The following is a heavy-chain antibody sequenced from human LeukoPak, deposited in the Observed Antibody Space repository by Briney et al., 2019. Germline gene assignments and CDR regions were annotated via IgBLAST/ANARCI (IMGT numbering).Heavy chain of an antibody. D-gene: IGHD3-16*01. CDR3: ARVEGITNDAFDI. CDR1: GGSISSYY. V-gene: IGHV4-59*01. CDR2: IYYSGST. Sequence: PSETLSLTCTVSGGSISSYYWSWIRQPPGKGLEWIGYIYYSGSTYYNPSLKSRVTISVDTSKNQFSLKLSSVTAADTAVYYCARVEGITNDAFDIWGQGTMVTVSS. J-gene: IGHJ3*02.